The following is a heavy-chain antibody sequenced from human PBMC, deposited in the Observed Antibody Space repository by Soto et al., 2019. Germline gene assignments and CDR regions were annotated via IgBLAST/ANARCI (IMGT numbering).Heavy chain of an antibody. CDR3: ARSYYHDSSAYYYDY. CDR1: GFSFSNVK. D-gene: IGHD3-22*01. J-gene: IGHJ4*02. Sequence: PGGSLRLSCVASGFSFSNVKMSWVRQAPGTGLEWVARIKSKNNGGATDYATPVKGRFTISRDNAKNSVDLQMNSLRDEDTAVYYCARSYYHDSSAYYYDYWGQGALVTVSS. CDR2: IKSKNNGGAT. V-gene: IGHV3-15*01.